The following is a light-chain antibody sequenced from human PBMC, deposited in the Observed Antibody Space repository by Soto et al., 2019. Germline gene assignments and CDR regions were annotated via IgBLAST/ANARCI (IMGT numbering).Light chain of an antibody. V-gene: IGKV1-17*01. CDR3: QQADSFPT. CDR1: QGIRND. Sequence: IQMTQSPSSLSTCGGERGTMRCRASQGIRNDLGWYQQKPGKAPKLLIYAASSLQSGVPSRFSGSGSGTDFTLTISSLQPEDFATYYCQQADSFPTFGGGTMVDVK. CDR2: AAS. J-gene: IGKJ4*01.